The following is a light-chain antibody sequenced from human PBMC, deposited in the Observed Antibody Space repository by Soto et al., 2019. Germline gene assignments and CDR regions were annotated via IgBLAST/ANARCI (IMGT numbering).Light chain of an antibody. CDR1: QSISSY. Sequence: DIPMTQSPSSLSASVGDRVTITCRASQSISSYLNWYQQKPGKAPKLLIYAASSLQSGVPSRFSGSGSGTDFTLTISSLQPEAFATYYCQQSYSTTWKFGQGTKVEIK. CDR2: AAS. CDR3: QQSYSTTWK. V-gene: IGKV1-39*01. J-gene: IGKJ1*01.